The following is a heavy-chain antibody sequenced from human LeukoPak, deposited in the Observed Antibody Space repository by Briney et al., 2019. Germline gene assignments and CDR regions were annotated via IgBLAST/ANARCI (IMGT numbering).Heavy chain of an antibody. V-gene: IGHV3-74*01. CDR2: INSDGSST. J-gene: IGHJ4*02. CDR1: GFPFSSYW. Sequence: GGSLRLSCAASGFPFSSYWMHWVRQAPGKGLVWVSRINSDGSSTSYADSVKGRFTISRDNAKNTLYLQMNSLRAEDTAVYYCARDHSGYCGSTSCYLGTFDYWGQGTLVTVSS. D-gene: IGHD2-2*01. CDR3: ARDHSGYCGSTSCYLGTFDY.